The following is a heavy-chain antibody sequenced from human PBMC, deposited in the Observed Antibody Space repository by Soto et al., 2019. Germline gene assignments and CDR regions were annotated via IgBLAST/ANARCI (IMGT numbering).Heavy chain of an antibody. D-gene: IGHD3-3*01. CDR1: GFTFSSYA. Sequence: GSLRLSCAASGFTFSSYAMSWVRQAPGKGLEWVSAISGSGGSTYYADSVKGRFTISRDNSKNTLYLQMNSLRAEDTAVYYCAKGPQYDFWSGYKYYYYGMDVWGQGTTVTVSS. J-gene: IGHJ6*02. CDR3: AKGPQYDFWSGYKYYYYGMDV. CDR2: ISGSGGST. V-gene: IGHV3-23*01.